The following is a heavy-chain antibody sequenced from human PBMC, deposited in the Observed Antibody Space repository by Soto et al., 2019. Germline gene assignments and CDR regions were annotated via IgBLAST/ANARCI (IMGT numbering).Heavy chain of an antibody. Sequence: GGSLRLSCAASGFTFSSYDMHWVRQATGKGLEWVSAIGTAGDTYYPGSVKGRFTISRENAKNSLYLQMNSLRAEDTAVYYCARDPVLRYFDWSTNYGMDVWGQRTTVTVSS. CDR1: GFTFSSYD. D-gene: IGHD3-9*01. CDR2: IGTAGDT. J-gene: IGHJ6*02. V-gene: IGHV3-13*01. CDR3: ARDPVLRYFDWSTNYGMDV.